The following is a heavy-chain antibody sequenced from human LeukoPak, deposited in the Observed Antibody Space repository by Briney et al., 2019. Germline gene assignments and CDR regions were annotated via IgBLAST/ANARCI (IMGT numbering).Heavy chain of an antibody. Sequence: SETLSLTCTVSGGSFSTYYWSWIRQPPGKGLEWIGYIYYSGSSNYNPSLQSRVTISVDTSKNQFSLKLSSVTAADTAVYYCARGRSYGVLMVYAIFRTPSYFDYWGQGTLVTVSS. V-gene: IGHV4-59*01. CDR1: GGSFSTYY. J-gene: IGHJ4*02. D-gene: IGHD2-8*01. CDR2: IYYSGSS. CDR3: ARGRSYGVLMVYAIFRTPSYFDY.